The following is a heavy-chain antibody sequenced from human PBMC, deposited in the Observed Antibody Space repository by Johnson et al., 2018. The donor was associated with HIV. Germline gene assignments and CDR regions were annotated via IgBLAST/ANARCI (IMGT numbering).Heavy chain of an antibody. V-gene: IGHV3-30*04. D-gene: IGHD3-10*01. CDR2: ISLDGSNK. Sequence: QEQLVESGGGVVQPGRSLRLSCAASGFTFSNYAMHWVRQAPGKGLEWVSVISLDGSNKYYADSVKGRFTISRDTSKNTLYLQMNSLRAQDTAVYYCARDHMVQGHFISAFHMWGQGTMVTVSS. J-gene: IGHJ3*02. CDR1: GFTFSNYA. CDR3: ARDHMVQGHFISAFHM.